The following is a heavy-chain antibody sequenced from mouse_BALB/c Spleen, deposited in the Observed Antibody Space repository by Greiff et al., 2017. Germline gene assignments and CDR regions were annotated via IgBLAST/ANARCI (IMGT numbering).Heavy chain of an antibody. J-gene: IGHJ4*01. D-gene: IGHD2-1*01. V-gene: IGHV3-2*02. CDR1: GYSITSDYA. Sequence: EVKLQESGPGLVKPSQSLSLTCTVTGYSITSDYAWNWIRQFPGNKLEWMGYISYSGSTSYNPSLKSRISITRDTSKNQFFLQLNSVTTEDTATYYCARYGGNYVDAMDYWGQGTSVTVSS. CDR2: ISYSGST. CDR3: ARYGGNYVDAMDY.